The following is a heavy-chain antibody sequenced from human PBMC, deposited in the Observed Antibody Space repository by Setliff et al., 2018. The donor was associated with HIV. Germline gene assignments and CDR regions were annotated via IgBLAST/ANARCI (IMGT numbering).Heavy chain of an antibody. V-gene: IGHV3-48*04. CDR3: ARCERDYYYYMDV. CDR1: GFTFPTYS. CDR2: ISSSSTTI. Sequence: PGGSLRLSCAASGFTFPTYSMSWVRQAPGKGLEWVSYISSSSTTIYYADSVKGRFTISRDNARNSLYLQMNSLRAEDTAIYYCARCERDYYYYMDVWGRGATVTVSS. J-gene: IGHJ6*03. D-gene: IGHD1-1*01.